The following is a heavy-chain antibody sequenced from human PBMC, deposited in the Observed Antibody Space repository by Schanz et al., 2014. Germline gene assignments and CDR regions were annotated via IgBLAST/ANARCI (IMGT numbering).Heavy chain of an antibody. CDR1: GGSFSGYY. CDR3: ARAARRTRVVPLYFDY. V-gene: IGHV4-34*01. Sequence: VQLQQWGAGLLKPSETLSLTCAVYGGSFSGYYWSWIRQPPGKGLEWIAEINHGGSTNYNPSLKSRGTISVDTSKNQFSLKLRSVTAADTAVYYCARAARRTRVVPLYFDYWGQGTLVTVSA. J-gene: IGHJ4*02. D-gene: IGHD2-2*01. CDR2: INHGGST.